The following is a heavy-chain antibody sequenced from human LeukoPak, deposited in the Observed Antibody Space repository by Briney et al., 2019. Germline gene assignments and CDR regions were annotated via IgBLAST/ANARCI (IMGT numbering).Heavy chain of an antibody. J-gene: IGHJ6*03. Sequence: SETLSLTCAVYGGSFSGYYWSWIRQPPGKGLEWIGEINHSGSTNYNPSLKSRVTISVDTSKNQFSLKLSSVTAADTAVYYCARHVIAAAGLFYYYYYMDVWGKGTTVTISS. V-gene: IGHV4-34*01. CDR3: ARHVIAAAGLFYYYYYMDV. D-gene: IGHD6-13*01. CDR2: INHSGST. CDR1: GGSFSGYY.